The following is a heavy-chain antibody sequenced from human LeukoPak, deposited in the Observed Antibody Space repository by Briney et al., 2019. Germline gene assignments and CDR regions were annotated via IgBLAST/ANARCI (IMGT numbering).Heavy chain of an antibody. D-gene: IGHD6-6*01. CDR1: GYSFTSYW. CDR3: ARLGGHSSSSYPNYYYYYMDV. J-gene: IGHJ6*03. Sequence: GESLKISCKGSGYSFTSYWIGWVRQMPGKGLEWMGIIYPGDSDTRYSPSFQGQVTISADRSISTAYLQWSSLKASDTAMYYCARLGGHSSSSYPNYYYYYMDVWGKGTTVTVSS. CDR2: IYPGDSDT. V-gene: IGHV5-51*01.